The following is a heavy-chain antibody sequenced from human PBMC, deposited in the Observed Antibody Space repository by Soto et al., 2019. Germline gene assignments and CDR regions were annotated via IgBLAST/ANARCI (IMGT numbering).Heavy chain of an antibody. CDR3: AREGGHDYGDLFDAFDI. CDR1: GFTFSSYS. J-gene: IGHJ3*02. CDR2: ISSSSSTI. Sequence: GGSLRLSCAASGFTFSSYSMNWVRQAPGKGLEWVSYISSSSSTIYYADSVKGRFTISRDNAKNSLYLQMNSLRAEDTAVYYCAREGGHDYGDLFDAFDIWGQGTMVTVSS. V-gene: IGHV3-48*01. D-gene: IGHD4-17*01.